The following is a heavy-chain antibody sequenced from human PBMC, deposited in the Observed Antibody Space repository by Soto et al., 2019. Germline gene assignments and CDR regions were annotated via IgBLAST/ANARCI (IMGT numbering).Heavy chain of an antibody. Sequence: SVKVSCKASGGTFSSYAISCVRQAPGQGLEWMGGIIPIFGTANYAQKFQGRVTITADESTSTAYMELSSLRSEDTAVYYCARSITMIVIQAFDIWGQGTMVTVSS. CDR3: ARSITMIVIQAFDI. CDR1: GGTFSSYA. V-gene: IGHV1-69*13. CDR2: IIPIFGTA. D-gene: IGHD3-22*01. J-gene: IGHJ3*02.